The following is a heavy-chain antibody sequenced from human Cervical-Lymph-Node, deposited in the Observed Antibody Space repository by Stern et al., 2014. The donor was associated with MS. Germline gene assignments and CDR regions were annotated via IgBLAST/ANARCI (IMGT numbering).Heavy chain of an antibody. V-gene: IGHV3-13*01. D-gene: IGHD3-10*01. CDR3: TRAPPSRWFGDLPTFDF. CDR1: GFTFFSYD. Sequence: EVQLVESGGGLIQPGGSLRLSCAASGFTFFSYDLHWVRQTPGHGLEWVSSVGTTGDTYYPYSVKVRFTVSRDNANNSCYLQMNSLRAGDTAIYYCTRAPPSRWFGDLPTFDFWGQGALVTVSS. J-gene: IGHJ4*02. CDR2: VGTTGDT.